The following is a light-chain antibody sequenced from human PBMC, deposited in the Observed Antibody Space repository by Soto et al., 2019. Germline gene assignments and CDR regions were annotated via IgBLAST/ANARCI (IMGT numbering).Light chain of an antibody. V-gene: IGKV1-39*01. Sequence: DIQRTQSPASVSSSVLDIVTITCRASQSISSYLNWYQQKPGKAPKLLIYAASSLQSGVPSRFSGSGSGTDFTLTISSLQPEDFATYYCQQSYSTPRTFGQGTKVDIK. CDR1: QSISSY. CDR2: AAS. CDR3: QQSYSTPRT. J-gene: IGKJ1*01.